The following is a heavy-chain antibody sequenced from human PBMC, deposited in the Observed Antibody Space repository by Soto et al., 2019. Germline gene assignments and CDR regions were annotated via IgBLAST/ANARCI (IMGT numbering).Heavy chain of an antibody. V-gene: IGHV4-61*01. CDR2: IYYSGST. Sequence: QVQLQESGPGLVKPSETLSLTCTVSGGSVSSGSYYWSWIRQPPGKGLEWIGYIYYSGSTNYNPSLQSRVPISVDTSKNQFSLKLSSVTAADTAVYYWARGGQLDYYYYGMDVWGQGTTVTVSS. J-gene: IGHJ6*02. CDR3: ARGGQLDYYYYGMDV. D-gene: IGHD6-6*01. CDR1: GGSVSSGSYY.